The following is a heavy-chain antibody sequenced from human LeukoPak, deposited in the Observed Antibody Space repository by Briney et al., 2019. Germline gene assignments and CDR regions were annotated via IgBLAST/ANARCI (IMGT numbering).Heavy chain of an antibody. CDR1: GYTFTSYD. CDR3: ARGRREMAYNWFDP. CDR2: MNPNSGNT. J-gene: IGHJ5*02. Sequence: ASVKVSCKASGYTFTSYDINWVRQATGQGLEWMGWMNPNSGNTGYAQKFQGRVTITRNTSISTAYMELSGLRSEDTAVYYCARGRREMAYNWFDPWGQGTLVTVSS. V-gene: IGHV1-8*03. D-gene: IGHD5-24*01.